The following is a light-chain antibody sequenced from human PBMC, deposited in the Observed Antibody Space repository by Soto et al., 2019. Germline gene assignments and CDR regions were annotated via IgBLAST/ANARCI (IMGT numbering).Light chain of an antibody. CDR3: QQYNSYTWT. J-gene: IGKJ1*01. V-gene: IGKV1-5*03. CDR2: KAS. CDR1: QSVSIW. Sequence: DIQMTQSPSTRSASVGDRVTITCRASQSVSIWLAWYQQKPGKAPKLLIYKASSLESGVPSRFSGSGSGTEFTLTISSLQPDDFATYYCQQYNSYTWTFGQGTKVEIK.